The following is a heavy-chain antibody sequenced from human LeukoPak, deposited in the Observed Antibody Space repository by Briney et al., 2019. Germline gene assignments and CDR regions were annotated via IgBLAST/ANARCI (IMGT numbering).Heavy chain of an antibody. CDR1: GFTFSDYY. V-gene: IGHV3-11*04. CDR3: ATSRGYQLLALRSPRYYFDY. Sequence: PGGSLRLSCAASGFTFSDYYMSWIRQAPGKGLEWVSYISSSGSTIYYADSVKGRFTISRDNAKNSLYLQMNSLRAEDTAVYYCATSRGYQLLALRSPRYYFDYWGQGTLVTVSS. D-gene: IGHD2-2*01. CDR2: ISSSGSTI. J-gene: IGHJ4*02.